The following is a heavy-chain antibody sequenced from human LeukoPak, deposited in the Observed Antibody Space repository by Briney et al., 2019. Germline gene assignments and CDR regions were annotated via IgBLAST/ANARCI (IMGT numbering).Heavy chain of an antibody. CDR2: INHSGST. CDR1: GGSFSGYY. J-gene: IGHJ4*02. CDR3: ASSPRAPHFYDSSGTRGGY. V-gene: IGHV4-34*01. Sequence: PSETLSLTSAVYGGSFSGYYWSWIRQPPGKGLEWIGEINHSGSTNYNPSLKSRVTASVDTSKNQFSLKLSSVTAADTAVYYCASSPRAPHFYDSSGTRGGYWGQGTLVIVSS. D-gene: IGHD3-22*01.